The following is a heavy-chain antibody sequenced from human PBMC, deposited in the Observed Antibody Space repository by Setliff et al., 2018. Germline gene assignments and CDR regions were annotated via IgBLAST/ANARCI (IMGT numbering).Heavy chain of an antibody. CDR2: IYPGDSDT. D-gene: IGHD5-18*01. J-gene: IGHJ3*02. CDR1: GYSFTSYW. V-gene: IGHV5-51*01. Sequence: PGESLKISCKGSGYSFTSYWIAWVRQMPGKGLEWMGIIYPGDSDTRYSPSFQGQVTISADRSTRTAYLQWSSLKASDTAMYYCARTLPREGYSYGWDAFDIWGQGTMVTVSS. CDR3: ARTLPREGYSYGWDAFDI.